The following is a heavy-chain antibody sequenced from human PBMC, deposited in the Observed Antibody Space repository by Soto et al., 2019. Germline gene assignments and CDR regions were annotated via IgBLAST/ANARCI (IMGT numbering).Heavy chain of an antibody. V-gene: IGHV1-69*06. J-gene: IGHJ6*02. D-gene: IGHD2-2*02. CDR1: GGTFSSYA. CDR3: ARYGKYQLLYPLGMDA. CDR2: IIPIFGTA. Sequence: QVQLVQSGAEVKKPGSSVKVSCKASGGTFSSYAISWVRQAPGQGLEWMGGIIPIFGTANYAQKFQGRVTIPADKSTSTAYMELRSLRSEDTAVYYCARYGKYQLLYPLGMDAWGQGTTVTVSS.